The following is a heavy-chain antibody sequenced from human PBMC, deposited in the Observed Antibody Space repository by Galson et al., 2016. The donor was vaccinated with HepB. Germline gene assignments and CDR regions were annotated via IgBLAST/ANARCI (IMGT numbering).Heavy chain of an antibody. CDR3: ARENGYSEY. CDR2: INSDGSSA. V-gene: IGHV3-74*01. J-gene: IGHJ4*02. CDR1: GFTFSSHW. Sequence: SLRLSCAASGFTFSSHWMQWVRQTPEKGLVWVSRINSDGSSATYADSVRGRFTASRDNAKNTLYLQMDSLRAVDTGVYYCARENGYSEYWGQGTLVTVSS. D-gene: IGHD3-22*01.